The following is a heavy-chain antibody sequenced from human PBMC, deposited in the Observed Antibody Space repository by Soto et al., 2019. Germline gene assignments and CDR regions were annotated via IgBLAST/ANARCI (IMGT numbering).Heavy chain of an antibody. Sequence: GGSLRLSCAASGFTFSSYGMHWVRQAPGKGLEWVAVISYDGSNKYYADSVKGRFTISRDNSKNTLYLQMNSLRAEDTAVYYCAKKNWNDDDGPTWHDVEYYFDYWGQGTLVTVSS. CDR3: AKKNWNDDDGPTWHDVEYYFDY. J-gene: IGHJ4*02. CDR1: GFTFSSYG. CDR2: ISYDGSNK. V-gene: IGHV3-30*18. D-gene: IGHD1-1*01.